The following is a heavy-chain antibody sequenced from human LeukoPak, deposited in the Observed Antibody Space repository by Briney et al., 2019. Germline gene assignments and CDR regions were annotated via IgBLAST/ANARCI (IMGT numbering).Heavy chain of an antibody. CDR2: MNPNSGGT. J-gene: IGHJ3*02. V-gene: IGHV1-2*02. CDR1: GYTFIDYY. CDR3: ARKVEFLDALDT. D-gene: IGHD1-1*01. Sequence: ASVKVSCKASGYTFIDYYMHWVRQAPGQGLEWMGWMNPNSGGTNYAQKFEGRVTMTRDTSISTAYMELSRLKSDDKAVYYCARKVEFLDALDTWGQGTMVTVSS.